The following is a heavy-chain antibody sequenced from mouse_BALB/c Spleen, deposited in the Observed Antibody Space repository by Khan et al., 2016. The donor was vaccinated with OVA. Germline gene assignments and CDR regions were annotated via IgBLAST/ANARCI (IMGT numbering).Heavy chain of an antibody. D-gene: IGHD2-2*01. CDR2: INPNNGGT. CDR3: TRSGYGSFAY. Sequence: VQLQESGAELVKPGASVKLSCNASGYTFSSYYMYWVKQRPGQGLEWIGEINPNNGGTNFNEKFKSKAALTVDKSSTTAYMQLSSLTSEDSAVYYCTRSGYGSFAYWGQGTLVTVST. CDR1: GYTFSSYY. V-gene: IGHV1S81*02. J-gene: IGHJ3*01.